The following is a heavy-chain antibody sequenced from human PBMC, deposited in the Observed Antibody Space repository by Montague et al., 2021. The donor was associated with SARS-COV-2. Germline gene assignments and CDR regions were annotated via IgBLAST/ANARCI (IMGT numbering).Heavy chain of an antibody. Sequence: SLRLSCAASGFTFSSYGMNWVRQAPGKGLEWVSYISSSGSNKYYADSVKGRFTISRDNAKNSLYLQMNSLRAEDTAVYYCARDLDYYGDDGPHLGASWGQGTLVTVSS. CDR3: ARDLDYYGDDGPHLGAS. J-gene: IGHJ5*02. D-gene: IGHD4-17*01. CDR2: ISSSGSNK. V-gene: IGHV3-48*03. CDR1: GFTFSSYG.